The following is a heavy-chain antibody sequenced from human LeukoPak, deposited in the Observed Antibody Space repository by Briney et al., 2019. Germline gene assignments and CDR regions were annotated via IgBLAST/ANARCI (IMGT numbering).Heavy chain of an antibody. CDR1: GFSFSVYW. D-gene: IGHD6-13*01. V-gene: IGHV3-74*01. J-gene: IGHJ6*03. CDR3: AKDPRIAAAGLYYYYYMDV. CDR2: IKTDGSIT. Sequence: GGSLRLSCAASGFSFSVYWMHWVRQAPGKGPVWVSRIKTDGSITDYADFVKGRFTISRDNAKNTLYLQMNSLRAEDTAVYYCAKDPRIAAAGLYYYYYMDVWGKGTTVTISS.